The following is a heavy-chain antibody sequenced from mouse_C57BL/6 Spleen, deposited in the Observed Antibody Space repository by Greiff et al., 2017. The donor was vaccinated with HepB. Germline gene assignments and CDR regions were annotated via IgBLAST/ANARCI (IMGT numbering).Heavy chain of an antibody. CDR1: GYTFTSYW. D-gene: IGHD2-3*01. CDR2: INPSNGGT. V-gene: IGHV1-53*01. Sequence: VQLQQPGTELVKPGASVKLSCKASGYTFTSYWMHWVKQRPGQGLEWIGNINPSNGGTNYNEKFKSKATLTVDKSSSTAYMQLSSLTSEDSAVYYCARYGYYYYYAIDYWGQGTSLTVSS. J-gene: IGHJ4*01. CDR3: ARYGYYYYYAIDY.